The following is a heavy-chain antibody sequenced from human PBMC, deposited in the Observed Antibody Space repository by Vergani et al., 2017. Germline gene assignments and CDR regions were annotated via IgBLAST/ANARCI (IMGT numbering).Heavy chain of an antibody. Sequence: EVQLLQSEGAVVQPGGSLRLSCAGAGFTFDTYTMAYVRQAPGKGLEWVATISSGGGDIFYADSVKGRFTISRDNSKNTLFLQMNSLKDEDTAVYYCTTAWGLYYLHGEYFQYWGRGTLVSVSS. CDR3: TTAWGLYYLHGEYFQY. J-gene: IGHJ1*01. CDR2: ISSGGGDI. V-gene: IGHV3-23*01. CDR1: GFTFDTYT. D-gene: IGHD3-10*01.